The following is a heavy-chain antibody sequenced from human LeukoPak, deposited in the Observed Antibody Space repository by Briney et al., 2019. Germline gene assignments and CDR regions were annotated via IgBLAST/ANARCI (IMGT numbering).Heavy chain of an antibody. D-gene: IGHD6-6*01. CDR2: IRFTGSYI. J-gene: IGHJ6*02. CDR1: GFTFSSYS. V-gene: IGHV3-21*01. Sequence: TPGGSLRLSCAASGFTFSSYSMNWVRQAPGRGLEWVSSIRFTGSYIYYADSVKGRFTISRDNAKNSLYLQMNSLRAEDTAVYYCARDLLGYQQLVRSYYYGMDVWGQGTTVTVSS. CDR3: ARDLLGYQQLVRSYYYGMDV.